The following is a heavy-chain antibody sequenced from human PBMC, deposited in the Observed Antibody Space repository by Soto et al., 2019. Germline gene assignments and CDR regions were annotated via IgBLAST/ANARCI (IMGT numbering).Heavy chain of an antibody. CDR1: KFTITSYW. D-gene: IGHD5-18*01. Sequence: EVQLVESGGGLVQPGGSVRLSCAASKFTITSYWMHWVRQAPGKGLVWVSRINSDGSSISYADAVKGRFTISRDNAKNKLYLQMNSLRVGDTAVYYCAREVSHGYVLRGMDVWGQGTTVTVFS. V-gene: IGHV3-74*01. CDR3: AREVSHGYVLRGMDV. J-gene: IGHJ6*02. CDR2: INSDGSSI.